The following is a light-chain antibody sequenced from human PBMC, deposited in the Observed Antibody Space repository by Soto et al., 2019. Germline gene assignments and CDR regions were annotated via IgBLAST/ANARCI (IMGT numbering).Light chain of an antibody. J-gene: IGKJ4*01. CDR2: DAS. CDR3: QRYNSYPLT. CDR1: QSISSW. V-gene: IGKV1-5*01. Sequence: DIQMTQSPSTLSASVGDRVTITCRASQSISSWLAWYQQKPGKAPKLLIYDASSLESGVTSRFSGSGSGTEFTLTISSLQPDDFATYYCQRYNSYPLTFGGGTKVEIK.